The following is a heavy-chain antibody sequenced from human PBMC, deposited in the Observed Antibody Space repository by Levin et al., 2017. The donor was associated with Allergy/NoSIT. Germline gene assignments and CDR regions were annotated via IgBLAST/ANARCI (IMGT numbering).Heavy chain of an antibody. D-gene: IGHD4-17*01. CDR2: INHSGST. V-gene: IGHV4-34*01. Sequence: SSETLSLTCAVYGGSFSGYYWSWIRQPPGKGLEWIGEINHSGSTNYNPSLKSRVTISVDTSKNQFSLKLSSVTAADTAVYYCARGDYGDLYSNAFDSWGQGTMVTVSS. CDR1: GGSFSGYY. CDR3: ARGDYGDLYSNAFDS. J-gene: IGHJ3*02.